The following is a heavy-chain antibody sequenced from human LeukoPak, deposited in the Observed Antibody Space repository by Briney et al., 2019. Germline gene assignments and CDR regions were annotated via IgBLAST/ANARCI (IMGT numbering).Heavy chain of an antibody. Sequence: PSETLSLTCTVSGGSISSSSYYWGWIRQPPGKGLEWIGSIYYSGSTYYNPSLKSRVTISVDTSKNQFSLKLSSVTAADTAVYYCARRAAAAEVSPWFDPWGQGTLVTVSS. D-gene: IGHD6-13*01. J-gene: IGHJ5*02. CDR1: GGSISSSSYY. CDR3: ARRAAAAEVSPWFDP. CDR2: IYYSGST. V-gene: IGHV4-39*07.